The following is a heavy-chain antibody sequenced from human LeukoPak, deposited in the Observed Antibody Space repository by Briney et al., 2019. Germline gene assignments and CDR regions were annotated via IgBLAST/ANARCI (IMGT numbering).Heavy chain of an antibody. CDR3: ARGVSRGYSYGRYYMDV. CDR2: IYYSGST. V-gene: IGHV4-59*01. J-gene: IGHJ6*03. CDR1: DDSITIYY. D-gene: IGHD5-18*01. Sequence: SETLSLTCTVSDDSITIYYWTWIRQPPGKGLEWIGYIYYSGSTNNNPSLKSRVTISVDKSKNQISLKLSSVTAADTAVYYCARGVSRGYSYGRYYMDVWGKGTTVTVSS.